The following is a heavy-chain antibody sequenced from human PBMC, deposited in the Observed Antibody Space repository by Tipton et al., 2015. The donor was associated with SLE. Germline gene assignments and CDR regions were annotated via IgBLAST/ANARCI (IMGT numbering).Heavy chain of an antibody. CDR1: GGSITSHY. CDR3: ATVDYFDSGDAFDF. CDR2: IYYTGDT. J-gene: IGHJ3*01. Sequence: TLSLTCTVSGGSITSHYWSWIRQPPGKGLEWIGYIYYTGDTKYNPSLKSRATISVDTSKKKFSLKLNSVTAADTAVYYCATVDYFDSGDAFDFWGHGSMVTVSS. D-gene: IGHD3-22*01. V-gene: IGHV4-59*11.